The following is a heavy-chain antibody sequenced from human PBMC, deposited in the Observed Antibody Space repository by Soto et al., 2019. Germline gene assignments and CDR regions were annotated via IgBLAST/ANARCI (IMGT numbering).Heavy chain of an antibody. CDR2: ISAYNGDT. CDR1: GYTFTSYG. Sequence: DSVNVSFKASGYTFTSYGISWVRPAHGQGLEWMGWISAYNGDTNYAQKLQGRVTMTTDTSTSTAYRELRSLRSDDTAVYYCARGGGYCSSTSCYSVYNWFDPWG. CDR3: ARGGGYCSSTSCYSVYNWFDP. D-gene: IGHD2-2*01. V-gene: IGHV1-18*04. J-gene: IGHJ5*02.